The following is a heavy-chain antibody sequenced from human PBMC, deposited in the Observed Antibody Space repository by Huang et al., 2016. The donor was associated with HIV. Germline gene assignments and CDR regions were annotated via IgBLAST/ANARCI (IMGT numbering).Heavy chain of an antibody. V-gene: IGHV4-34*01. CDR1: GGSFSGYY. Sequence: QVPLQQWGAGLLKPSETLSLTCAVYGGSFSGYYWSWIRQPPGQGLEWIGEINHRGMTNYNPSLKSRVTISVDTSKNQFSLKLSSVTAADTAVYYCARGTAMVDYWGQGTLVTVSS. D-gene: IGHD5-18*01. J-gene: IGHJ4*02. CDR3: ARGTAMVDY. CDR2: INHRGMT.